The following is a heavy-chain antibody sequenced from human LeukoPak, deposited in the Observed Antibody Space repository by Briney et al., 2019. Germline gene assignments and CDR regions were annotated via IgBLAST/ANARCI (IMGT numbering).Heavy chain of an antibody. Sequence: SVKVSCKASGGTFSSYAISWVRQAPGQGLEWMGRIIPILGIANYAQKFQGRVAITADKSTSTAYMELSSLRSEDTAVYYCAREPRDGYNEDAFDIWGQGTMVTVSS. J-gene: IGHJ3*02. D-gene: IGHD5-12*01. CDR3: AREPRDGYNEDAFDI. CDR1: GGTFSSYA. CDR2: IIPILGIA. V-gene: IGHV1-69*04.